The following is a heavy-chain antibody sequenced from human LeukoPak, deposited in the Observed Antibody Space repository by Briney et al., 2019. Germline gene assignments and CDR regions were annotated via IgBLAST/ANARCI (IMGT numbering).Heavy chain of an antibody. V-gene: IGHV4-39*01. CDR3: QSRYLEWLLEY. Sequence: SGTLSLTCTVSGVSINSNNYYWGWIRQPPGKGLEWIGSIYSSGSAYYNPSLKSRVTISVDTSKNQFSLRLSSVTAADTAVYYCQSRYLEWLLEYWGQGTLVTVSS. CDR2: IYSSGSA. CDR1: GVSINSNNYY. D-gene: IGHD3-3*01. J-gene: IGHJ4*02.